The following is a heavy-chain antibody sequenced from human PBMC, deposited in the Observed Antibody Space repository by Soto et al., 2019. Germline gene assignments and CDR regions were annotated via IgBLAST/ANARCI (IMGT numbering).Heavy chain of an antibody. J-gene: IGHJ4*02. CDR1: GSPISVSY. Sequence: SDPLSHNFNNTGSPISVSYWSSIRQPPGKGLEWIGYIYYSGTTSYNPSLNSRVTMSVDTSKNQFSLKVNSVTAADTAVYYCSRESYYGSGATVVAYWGQGTLVTVS. CDR3: SRESYYGSGATVVAY. D-gene: IGHD3-10*01. V-gene: IGHV4-59*01. CDR2: IYYSGTT.